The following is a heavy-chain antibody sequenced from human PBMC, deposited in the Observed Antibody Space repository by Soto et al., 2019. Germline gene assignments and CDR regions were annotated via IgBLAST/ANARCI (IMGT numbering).Heavy chain of an antibody. D-gene: IGHD3-9*01. CDR3: ARGAVVYYDILPDY. V-gene: IGHV1-3*01. Sequence: GASVKVSCKASGYTFTSYAMHWVRQAPGQRLEWMGWINAGNGNTKYSQKFQGRVTISRDTAKNSLYLQMNSLRAEDTAVYYCARGAVVYYDILPDYWGQGTLVTVSS. CDR2: INAGNGNT. J-gene: IGHJ4*02. CDR1: GYTFTSYA.